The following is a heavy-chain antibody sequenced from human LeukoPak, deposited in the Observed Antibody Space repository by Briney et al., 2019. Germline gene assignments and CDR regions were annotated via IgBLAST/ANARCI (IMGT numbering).Heavy chain of an antibody. J-gene: IGHJ4*02. Sequence: EASVKVSCKASGYTFTNYDINWVRQATGQGLEWMGYKNPNSGNSAYAQKFQGRVTITTDASITTAYMELSGLRSEDTALYYCAREGLDYWGQGTLVTVCS. CDR2: KNPNSGNS. V-gene: IGHV1-8*01. CDR1: GYTFTNYD. CDR3: AREGLDY.